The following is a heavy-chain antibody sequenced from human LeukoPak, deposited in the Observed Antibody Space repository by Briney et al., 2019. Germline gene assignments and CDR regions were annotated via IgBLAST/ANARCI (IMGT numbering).Heavy chain of an antibody. V-gene: IGHV4-59*08. CDR1: GGSITNYY. CDR3: ARLSIVGYENRVFDY. D-gene: IGHD5-18*01. CDR2: IYYSGST. J-gene: IGHJ4*02. Sequence: TPSETLSLTCTVSGGSITNYYWSWIRQPPGKGLEWIGYIYYSGSTNYNPSLKSRVTISVDTSKNQFSLKLSSVTAADTAVYYCARLSIVGYENRVFDYWGQGTLVTVSS.